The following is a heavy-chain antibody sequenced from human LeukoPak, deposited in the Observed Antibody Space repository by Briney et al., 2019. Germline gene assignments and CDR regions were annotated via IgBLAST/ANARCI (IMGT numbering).Heavy chain of an antibody. J-gene: IGHJ4*02. Sequence: GGSLRLSCAASGFTFSSYWMSWVRQAPGKGLEWVANIKQDGSEKYYVDSVKGRFTISRDNAKNSLYLQMNSLRAEDTAVYYCARGGRTYYYDSSGYYHPEYYFDYWGQGTLVTVSS. CDR3: ARGGRTYYYDSSGYYHPEYYFDY. CDR1: GFTFSSYW. D-gene: IGHD3-22*01. V-gene: IGHV3-7*01. CDR2: IKQDGSEK.